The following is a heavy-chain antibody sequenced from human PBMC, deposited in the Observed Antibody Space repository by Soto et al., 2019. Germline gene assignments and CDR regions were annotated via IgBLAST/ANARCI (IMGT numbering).Heavy chain of an antibody. CDR2: MSHSGGT. D-gene: IGHD1-1*01. J-gene: IGHJ3*02. Sequence: QVQLQQWGAGLLKPSETLSLTCAVFGGSVNSGNYYWSWIRQPPGKGLEWIGEMSHSGGTHFNPSLTSRVTISVDTSKNPFSLKMSSVTAADTALYYCARVERGTATTVVDAFEIWGPGTMVTVSS. CDR3: ARVERGTATTVVDAFEI. CDR1: GGSVNSGNYY. V-gene: IGHV4-34*01.